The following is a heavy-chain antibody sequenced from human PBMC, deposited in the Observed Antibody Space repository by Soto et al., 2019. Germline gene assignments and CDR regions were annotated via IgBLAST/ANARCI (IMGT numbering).Heavy chain of an antibody. V-gene: IGHV3-21*01. J-gene: IGHJ6*02. Sequence: GSLSLSCAASGFTFSSYTFNWVRQAPGKGLEWVSCISTTSGYIYYADSVKGRFTFSRDNARNSLYLQMNSLRVEDTAVYYCARKGYGEYGGMDVWGQGTMVTVSS. D-gene: IGHD4-17*01. CDR1: GFTFSSYT. CDR3: ARKGYGEYGGMDV. CDR2: ISTTSGYI.